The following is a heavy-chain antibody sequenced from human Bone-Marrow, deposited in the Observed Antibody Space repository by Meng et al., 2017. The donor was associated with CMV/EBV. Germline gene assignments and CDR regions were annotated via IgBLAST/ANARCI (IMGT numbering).Heavy chain of an antibody. J-gene: IGHJ4*02. CDR2: IKQDGSEK. Sequence: GGSLRLSCAVSGFTFSSYWMSWVRQAPGKGLEWVANIKQDGSEKYYVDSVKGRFTISRDNAKNSLYLQMNSLRAEDTAVYYCARARRYSSSSPYYFDYWGQGKLVTVSS. D-gene: IGHD6-6*01. V-gene: IGHV3-7*01. CDR1: GFTFSSYW. CDR3: ARARRYSSSSPYYFDY.